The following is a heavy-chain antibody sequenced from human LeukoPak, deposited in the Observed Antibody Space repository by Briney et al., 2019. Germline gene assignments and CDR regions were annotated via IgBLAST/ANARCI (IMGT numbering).Heavy chain of an antibody. CDR2: ISSSGNTI. D-gene: IGHD4-23*01. CDR3: ARALWRTVVTPFGY. V-gene: IGHV3-48*03. CDR1: GFTFSSYE. Sequence: GGSLRLSCAASGFTFSSYEMNWVRQAPGKGLEWVSYISSSGNTIYYADSVKGRFTISRDNAKDSLYLQMNSLRAEDTAVYYCARALWRTVVTPFGYWGQGTLVTVSS. J-gene: IGHJ4*02.